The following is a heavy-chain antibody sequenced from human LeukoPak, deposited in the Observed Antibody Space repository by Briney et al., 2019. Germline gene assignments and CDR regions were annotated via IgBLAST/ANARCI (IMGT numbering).Heavy chain of an antibody. CDR2: IYYSGST. CDR1: GGSISSSSYY. CDR3: ATRGSEVGAISFGY. D-gene: IGHD1-26*01. V-gene: IGHV4-39*01. J-gene: IGHJ4*02. Sequence: PSETLSLTCTVSGGSISSSSYYWGWIRQPPGKGLEWIGSIYYSGSTYYNPSLRSRATISVDTSKNQFSLKLSSVTASDTAVYYCATRGSEVGAISFGYWGQGTLVTVSS.